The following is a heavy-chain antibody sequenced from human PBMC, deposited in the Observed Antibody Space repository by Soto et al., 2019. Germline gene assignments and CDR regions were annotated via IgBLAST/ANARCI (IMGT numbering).Heavy chain of an antibody. Sequence: PGGSLRLSCAASGFTFSSYAMKWVRQAPGKGLEWVAVISYDGSNTYYADSVKGRFTISRDNSKNTLYLQMNSLRAEDTAVYYCAKPQSYSSSWAHYFDYWGQGTLVTVSS. D-gene: IGHD6-13*01. CDR1: GFTFSSYA. CDR3: AKPQSYSSSWAHYFDY. J-gene: IGHJ4*02. CDR2: ISYDGSNT. V-gene: IGHV3-30*18.